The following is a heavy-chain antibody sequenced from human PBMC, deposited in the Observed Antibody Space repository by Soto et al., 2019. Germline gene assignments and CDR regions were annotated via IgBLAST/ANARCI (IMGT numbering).Heavy chain of an antibody. V-gene: IGHV3-48*02. CDR2: ISSSSSTI. D-gene: IGHD3-22*01. CDR3: ARGLTMIVVVPGAFDI. J-gene: IGHJ3*02. Sequence: GGSLRLSCAASGFTFSSYSMNWFRQAPGKGLEWVSYISSSSSTIYYADSVKGRFTISRDNAKNSLYLQMNSLRDEDTAVYYCARGLTMIVVVPGAFDIWGQGTMVTVSS. CDR1: GFTFSSYS.